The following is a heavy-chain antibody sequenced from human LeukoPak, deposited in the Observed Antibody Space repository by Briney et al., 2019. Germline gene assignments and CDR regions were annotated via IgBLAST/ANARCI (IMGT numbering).Heavy chain of an antibody. CDR3: ARGRGQQHSLTRFDP. V-gene: IGHV1-18*01. D-gene: IGHD4/OR15-4a*01. CDR1: GYTFTSYG. CDR2: ISAYNGNT. J-gene: IGHJ5*02. Sequence: ASVKVSCKASGYTFTSYGISWVREAPGQGLEWMVWISAYNGNTNYAQKLQGRVTMTTDTSTSTAYMELRSLRSDDTAVYYCARGRGQQHSLTRFDPWGQGTLVTVSS.